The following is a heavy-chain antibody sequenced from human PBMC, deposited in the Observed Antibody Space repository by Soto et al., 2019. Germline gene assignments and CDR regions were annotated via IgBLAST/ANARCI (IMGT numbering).Heavy chain of an antibody. CDR2: TRNKANSYTT. CDR3: ARGLWSGFYFDY. D-gene: IGHD3-3*01. Sequence: GGSLRLSCAASGFTFSDDYMDWVRQAPGKGLEWVGRTRNKANSYTTEYAASVKGRFTISRDDSKNSLYLQMNSLKTEDTAVYYCARGLWSGFYFDYWGQATLVTVPS. V-gene: IGHV3-72*01. CDR1: GFTFSDDY. J-gene: IGHJ4*02.